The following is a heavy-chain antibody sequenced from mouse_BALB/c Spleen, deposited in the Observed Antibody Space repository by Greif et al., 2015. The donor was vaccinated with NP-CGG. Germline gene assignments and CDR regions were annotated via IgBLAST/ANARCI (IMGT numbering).Heavy chain of an antibody. CDR2: ISSGGGST. CDR3: ARHGTGYFDY. J-gene: IGHJ2*01. Sequence: DVQLVESGGGLVKPGGSLKLSCAASGFAFSSYDMSWVRQTPEKRLEWVAYISSGGGSTYYPDTVKGRFTISRDNAKNPLFLQMSSLKSEDTAMYYCARHGTGYFDYWGQGTTLTVSS. CDR1: GFAFSSYD. V-gene: IGHV5-12-1*01. D-gene: IGHD4-1*01.